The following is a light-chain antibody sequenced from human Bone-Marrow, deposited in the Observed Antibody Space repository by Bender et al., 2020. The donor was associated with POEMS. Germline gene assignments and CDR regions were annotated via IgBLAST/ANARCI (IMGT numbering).Light chain of an antibody. CDR3: GTWDTSLSGVI. J-gene: IGLJ2*01. Sequence: QSVLTQPPSASGTPGQSVIISCSGTDSNFGGNNVNWYQHLPGTAPRLVVYSNYQRPSGVPARFSGSKSGTSATLGITGLETGDEADYFCGTWDTSLSGVIFGGGTKMTVL. CDR2: SNY. CDR1: DSNFGGNN. V-gene: IGLV1-44*01.